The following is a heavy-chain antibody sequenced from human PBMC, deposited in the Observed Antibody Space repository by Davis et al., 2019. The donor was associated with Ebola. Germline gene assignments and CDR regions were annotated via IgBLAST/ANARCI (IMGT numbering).Heavy chain of an antibody. CDR3: AKGTYSSS. Sequence: GESLKISCAASGLTFSSYGMHWVRQAPGKGLEWVAVISYDGSNKYYADSVKGRFTISRDNSKNTLYLQMNSLRAEDTAVYYCAKGTYSSSWGQGTLVTVSS. CDR1: GLTFSSYG. J-gene: IGHJ4*02. V-gene: IGHV3-30*18. CDR2: ISYDGSNK. D-gene: IGHD6-13*01.